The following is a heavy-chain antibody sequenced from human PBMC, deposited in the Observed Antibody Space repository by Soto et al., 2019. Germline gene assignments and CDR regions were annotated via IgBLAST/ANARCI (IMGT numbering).Heavy chain of an antibody. V-gene: IGHV2-5*02. J-gene: IGHJ5*02. D-gene: IGHD3-16*01. CDR3: VHSLGEDWFAP. CDR1: GFSLTTSGVG. CDR2: IYWDDDK. Sequence: QITLKESGPTLVKSTQTLTLTCTFSGFSLTTSGVGVGWIRQPPGKALEWLALIYWDDDKRYSPSLKSRLTXTXDTSKNQVVLMMTNMDPVDTATYYCVHSLGEDWFAPWGQGTLVTVSS.